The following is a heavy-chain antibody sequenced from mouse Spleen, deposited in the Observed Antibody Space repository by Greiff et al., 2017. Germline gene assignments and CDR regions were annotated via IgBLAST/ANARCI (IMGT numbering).Heavy chain of an antibody. CDR1: GFTFSDAW. CDR2: IRNKANNHAT. D-gene: IGHD2-5*01. Sequence: DVKLVESGGGLVQPGGSMKLSCAASGFTFSDAWMDWVRQSPEKGLEWVAEIRNKANNHATYYAESVKGRFTISRDDSKSSVYLQMNSLRAEDTGIYYCTRTYSNYVGPFAYWGQGTLVTVSA. V-gene: IGHV6-6*01. J-gene: IGHJ3*01. CDR3: TRTYSNYVGPFAY.